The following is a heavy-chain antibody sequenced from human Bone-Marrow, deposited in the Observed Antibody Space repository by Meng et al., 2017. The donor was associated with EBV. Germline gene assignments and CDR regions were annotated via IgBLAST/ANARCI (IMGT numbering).Heavy chain of an antibody. CDR3: ARDEDCSSTSCSWIDP. V-gene: IGHV4-4*02. D-gene: IGHD2-2*01. CDR1: GGSISSSNG. Sequence: WGEGPFKLSGTLSPPCAVSGGSISSSNGWSWVRQPPGKGLEWIGEIYHSGSTNYNPSLKSRVTISVDKSKNQFSLKLSSVSAADTAVYYCARDEDCSSTSCSWIDPWGQGTLVTVSS. J-gene: IGHJ5*02. CDR2: IYHSGST.